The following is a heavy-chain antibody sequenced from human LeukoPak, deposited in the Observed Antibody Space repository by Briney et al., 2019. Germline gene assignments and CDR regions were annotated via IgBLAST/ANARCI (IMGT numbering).Heavy chain of an antibody. V-gene: IGHV3-21*06. CDR3: ASVSGAGRFSDY. CDR1: GFTFSNYG. D-gene: IGHD6-13*01. CDR2: ISSGSSNI. J-gene: IGHJ4*02. Sequence: PGGSLRLSCAASGFTFSNYGMHWVRQAPGKGLEWVSSISSGSSNIYYADSVRGRFTISRDNAKNSLYLQMNSLRVEDTAVYYCASVSGAGRFSDYWGQGTLVTVSS.